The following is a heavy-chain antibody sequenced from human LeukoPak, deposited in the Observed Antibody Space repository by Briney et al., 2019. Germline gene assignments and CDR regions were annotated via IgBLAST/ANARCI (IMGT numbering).Heavy chain of an antibody. Sequence: ASVKVSCKASGYTFTSYYMHWVRQAPGQGLEWMGIINPSGGSTSYAQKFQGRVTMTRDMSTSTVYMELSSLRSEDTAVYYCARNYGDEARPHYYYYMDVWGKGTTVTISS. J-gene: IGHJ6*03. CDR1: GYTFTSYY. D-gene: IGHD4-17*01. V-gene: IGHV1-46*01. CDR3: ARNYGDEARPHYYYYMDV. CDR2: INPSGGST.